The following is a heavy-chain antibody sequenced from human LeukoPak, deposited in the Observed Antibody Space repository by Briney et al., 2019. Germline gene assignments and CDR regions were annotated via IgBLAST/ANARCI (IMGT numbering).Heavy chain of an antibody. J-gene: IGHJ4*02. CDR2: ISTSGGST. CDR1: VFSFSNYA. D-gene: IGHD5-18*01. V-gene: IGHV3-23*01. Sequence: GGSLRLSCAASVFSFSNYAMSWVRQAPGKGLEWVSTISTSGGSTYYADSVKGRFTISRDNSKNTLWLQTNSLRAEDTAVYYCAKRDNYGYFDYWGQGPLVTVSS. CDR3: AKRDNYGYFDY.